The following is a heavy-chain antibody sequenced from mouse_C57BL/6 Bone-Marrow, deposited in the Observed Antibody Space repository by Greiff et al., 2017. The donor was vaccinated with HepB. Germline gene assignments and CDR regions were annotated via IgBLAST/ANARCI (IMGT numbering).Heavy chain of an antibody. V-gene: IGHV1-59*01. J-gene: IGHJ2*01. CDR2: IDPSDSYT. CDR1: GYTFTSYW. Sequence: QVQLQQPGAELVRPGTSVKLSCKASGYTFTSYWMHWVKQRPGQGLEWIGVIDPSDSYTNYNQKFKGKATLTVDTSSSTAYMQLSSLTSEDSAVYYCARTLYEYGGDYWGRGTTLTVSS. CDR3: ARTLYEYGGDY. D-gene: IGHD2-4*01.